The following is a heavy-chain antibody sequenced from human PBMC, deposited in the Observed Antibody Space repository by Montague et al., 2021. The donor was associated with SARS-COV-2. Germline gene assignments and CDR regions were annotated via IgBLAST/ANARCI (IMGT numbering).Heavy chain of an antibody. V-gene: IGHV6-1*01. D-gene: IGHD3-10*01. J-gene: IGHJ6*02. CDR1: GDSVSSNSAT. Sequence: CAISGDSVSSNSATWNWVRQSPSRGLEWLGRTYYRSKWYNDYAVSVRGRVTINPDTSKNQFSLQLNSVTPEDTAIYYCTSGGEGNYDVMDAWGQGTTVTVSS. CDR3: TSGGEGNYDVMDA. CDR2: TYYRSKWYN.